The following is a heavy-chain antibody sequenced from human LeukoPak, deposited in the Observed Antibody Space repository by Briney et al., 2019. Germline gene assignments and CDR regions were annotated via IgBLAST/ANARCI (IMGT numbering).Heavy chain of an antibody. CDR2: ISGFNGAT. D-gene: IGHD6-13*01. V-gene: IGHV1-18*01. J-gene: IGHJ5*02. CDR1: GYTFTIYG. CDR3: ARALPGAATAHNWFDP. Sequence: ASVRVSCTAPGYTFTIYGISWVRQAPGQGLEWMGWISGFNGATNYAQKFQGRVTMTIDTSTNTTYMDLRTVTSDDTAIYYCARALPGAATAHNWFDPWGQGTLVTVSS.